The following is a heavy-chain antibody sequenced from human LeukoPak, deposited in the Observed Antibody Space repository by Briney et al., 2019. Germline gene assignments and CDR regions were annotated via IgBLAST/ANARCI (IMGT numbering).Heavy chain of an antibody. CDR1: GGTFSSYA. J-gene: IGHJ3*02. CDR3: ARALCSSNSCYQGSVSAFDI. CDR2: IIPIFGTA. Sequence: SVKVSCKASGGTFSSYAISWVRQAPGQGLEWMGGIIPIFGTANYAQKFQGRVTITTDESTSTAYMELSSLRSKDTAVYYCARALCSSNSCYQGSVSAFDIWGQGTMVTVSS. D-gene: IGHD2-2*01. V-gene: IGHV1-69*05.